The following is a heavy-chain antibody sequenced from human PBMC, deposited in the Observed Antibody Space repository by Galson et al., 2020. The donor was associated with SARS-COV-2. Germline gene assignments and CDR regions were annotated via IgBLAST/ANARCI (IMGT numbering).Heavy chain of an antibody. CDR2: IYPGDSDT. Sequence: ASVKVSCKGSGYSFTSYWIGWVRQMPGKGLEWMGIIYPGDSDTRYSPSFQGQVTISADKSISTAYLQWSSLKASDTAMYYCARLGYDFWSGYYTYYFDYWGQGTLVTVSS. CDR1: GYSFTSYW. CDR3: ARLGYDFWSGYYTYYFDY. D-gene: IGHD3-3*01. V-gene: IGHV5-51*01. J-gene: IGHJ4*02.